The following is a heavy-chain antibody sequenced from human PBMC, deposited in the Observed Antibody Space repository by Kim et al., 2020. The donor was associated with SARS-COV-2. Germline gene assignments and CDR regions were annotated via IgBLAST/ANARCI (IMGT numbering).Heavy chain of an antibody. J-gene: IGHJ3*02. CDR2: IIPILGIT. CDR1: GGTFNSYA. V-gene: IGHV1-69*04. CDR3: ARANTIRDGIDI. Sequence: SVKVSCKASGGTFNSYAISWVRQAPGQGLEWMGRIIPILGITKSAQKFQGRVTITADKSTSTAYMELSSLRSEDTAVYYCARANTIRDGIDIWGQGTMVTVSS. D-gene: IGHD3-3*01.